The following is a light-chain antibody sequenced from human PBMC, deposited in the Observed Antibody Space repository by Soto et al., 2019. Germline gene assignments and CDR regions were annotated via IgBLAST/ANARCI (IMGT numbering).Light chain of an antibody. V-gene: IGKV3-20*01. CDR2: GAS. Sequence: EIVLTQSPGTLSLSPGERATLSCRATQSVSATYLAWYQQKPGQAPRLRIYGASNRATGIPDRFTGSGSGTEFTVTFSRLEREDFAVYFCQLYVSSPMYTFGQGTKLEIK. CDR1: QSVSATY. CDR3: QLYVSSPMYT. J-gene: IGKJ2*01.